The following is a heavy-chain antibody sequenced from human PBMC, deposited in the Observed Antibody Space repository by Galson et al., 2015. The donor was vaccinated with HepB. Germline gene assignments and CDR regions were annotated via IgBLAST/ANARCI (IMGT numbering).Heavy chain of an antibody. CDR3: ARGIPSGGDYVWGSYRYLPGEPIDY. CDR1: GGTFSSYT. V-gene: IGHV1-69*02. J-gene: IGHJ4*02. CDR2: IIPILGIA. D-gene: IGHD3-16*02. Sequence: SVKVSCKASGGTFSSYTISWVRQAPGQGLEWMGRIIPILGIANYAQKFQGRVTITADKSTSTAYMELSSLRSEDTAVYYCARGIPSGGDYVWGSYRYLPGEPIDYWGQGTLVTVSS.